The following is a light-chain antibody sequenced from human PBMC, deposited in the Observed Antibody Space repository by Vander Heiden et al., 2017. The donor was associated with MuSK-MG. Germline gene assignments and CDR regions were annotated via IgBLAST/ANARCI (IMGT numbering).Light chain of an antibody. J-gene: IGLJ1*01. V-gene: IGLV2-23*02. CDR1: SSDVGSYNL. CDR3: CSYAGSSTPYV. CDR2: EVS. Sequence: QSALTQPASVSGSPGKSNTISCTGTSSDVGSYNLVSWYQQHPGKAPKLMIYEVSKRPSGVSNRFSGSKSGNTASLTISGLQAEDEADYYCCSYAGSSTPYVFGTGTKVTVL.